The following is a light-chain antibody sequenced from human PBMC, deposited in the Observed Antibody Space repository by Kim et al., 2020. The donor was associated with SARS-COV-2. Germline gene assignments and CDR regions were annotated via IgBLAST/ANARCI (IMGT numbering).Light chain of an antibody. CDR1: QSISNW. CDR3: QQYNSYSGT. V-gene: IGKV1-5*03. CDR2: KAS. Sequence: DIQMTQSPSTLSASVGDRVTITCRASQSISNWLAWYQQKPGKAPNLLIYKASSLERGVPSRFSGSGSGTEFTLTISSLQPDDFATYYCQQYNSYSGTFGQGTKVDIK. J-gene: IGKJ1*01.